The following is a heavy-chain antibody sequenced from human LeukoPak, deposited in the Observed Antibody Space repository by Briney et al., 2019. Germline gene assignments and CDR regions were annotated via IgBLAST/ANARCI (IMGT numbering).Heavy chain of an antibody. CDR3: ARASAGPYWYFDL. CDR1: GDSVSSNSAA. V-gene: IGHV6-1*01. D-gene: IGHD6-13*01. J-gene: IGHJ2*01. Sequence: SQTLSLTCAISGDSVSSNSAAWNWIRQSPSRGLEWLGRTYSRFKWYIDYAVSVKSRITITPDISKNQFSLQLNSVTPEDTAMYYCARASAGPYWYFDLWGRGTLVTVSS. CDR2: TYSRFKWYI.